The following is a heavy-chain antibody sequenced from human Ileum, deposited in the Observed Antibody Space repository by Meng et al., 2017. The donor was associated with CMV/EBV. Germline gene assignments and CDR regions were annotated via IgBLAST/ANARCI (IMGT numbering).Heavy chain of an antibody. CDR3: ARVESNSSGWFVSY. J-gene: IGHJ4*02. V-gene: IGHV4-39*07. Sequence: QLSLQESGPGLVKPSETLSFICTVAGGSISSSSYYWAWIRQPPGKGLEWIGSIYYSGSTYYNPSLKSRVTISVDTSKNQFSLKLTSVTAADTAVHFCARVESNSSGWFVSYWGQGALVTVSS. CDR1: GGSISSSSYY. D-gene: IGHD6-19*01. CDR2: IYYSGST.